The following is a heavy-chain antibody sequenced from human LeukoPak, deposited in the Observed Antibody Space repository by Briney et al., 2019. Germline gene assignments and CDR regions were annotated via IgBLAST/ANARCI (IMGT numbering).Heavy chain of an antibody. CDR1: GFTFSTYG. J-gene: IGHJ6*02. D-gene: IGHD6-19*01. Sequence: PGTSLRLSCAASGFTFSTYGMHWVRQAPGKGLEWVAVISYDGSNKYYADSVKGRFTISRDNSKNTLYLQMNSLRAEDTAVYYCAKAVYSSGWEVGMDVWGQGTTVTGSS. CDR3: AKAVYSSGWEVGMDV. V-gene: IGHV3-30*18. CDR2: ISYDGSNK.